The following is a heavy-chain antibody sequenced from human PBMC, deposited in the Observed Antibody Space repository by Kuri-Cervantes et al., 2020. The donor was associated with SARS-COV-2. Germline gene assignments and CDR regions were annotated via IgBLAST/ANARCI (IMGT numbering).Heavy chain of an antibody. D-gene: IGHD3-10*01. J-gene: IGHJ6*02. V-gene: IGHV4-39*01. CDR3: ARQGTGYYGSGSYYYYHYGMDV. Sequence: SETLSLTCSVSGGSISSSGHYWGWIRQPPGKGLEWIGSIYYSGSTYYNPSLKSRVTISVDTSKNQFSLKLSSVTAADTAVYYCARQGTGYYGSGSYYYYHYGMDVWGQGTTVTVSS. CDR1: GGSISSSGHY. CDR2: IYYSGST.